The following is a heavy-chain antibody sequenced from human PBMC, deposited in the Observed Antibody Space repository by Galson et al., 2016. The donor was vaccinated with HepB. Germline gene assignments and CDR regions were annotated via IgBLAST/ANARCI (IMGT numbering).Heavy chain of an antibody. CDR2: IYPGDFDI. CDR1: GYTFDNYW. V-gene: IGHV5-51*01. Sequence: QSGAEVKKPGESLKISCRGSGYTFDNYWIGWVRQMSGKGLEWMGIIYPGDFDIRYSPSFQGQVTISVDKSISTAYLQWSSLTASDTAIYYCARSLTGSYDVWGAIYNYYAMDVWGQGTTVIVS. D-gene: IGHD3-3*01. J-gene: IGHJ6*02. CDR3: ARSLTGSYDVWGAIYNYYAMDV.